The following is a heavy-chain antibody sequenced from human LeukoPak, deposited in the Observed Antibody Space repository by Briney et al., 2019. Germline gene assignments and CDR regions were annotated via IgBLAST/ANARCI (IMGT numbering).Heavy chain of an antibody. CDR2: IYYSGST. J-gene: IGHJ5*02. CDR3: ARETPPYYDFWSGSHGGGVNWLDP. CDR1: GGSIISSSYH. D-gene: IGHD3-3*01. V-gene: IGHV4-39*07. Sequence: KPSETLSLTCTVSGGSIISSSYHWGWIRQPPGKGLEWIGSIYYSGSTYYNPSLKSRVTISVDTSKNQFSLKLSSVTAADTAVYYCARETPPYYDFWSGSHGGGVNWLDPWGQGTLVTVSS.